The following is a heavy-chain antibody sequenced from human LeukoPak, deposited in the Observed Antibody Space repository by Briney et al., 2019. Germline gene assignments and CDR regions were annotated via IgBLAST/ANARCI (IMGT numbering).Heavy chain of an antibody. D-gene: IGHD2-15*01. CDR2: MNPNSGNT. V-gene: IGHV1-8*01. J-gene: IGHJ5*02. Sequence: ASVKVSCKASGYTFTSYDINWVRQATGQGLEWMGWMNPNSGNTGYAQKFQGRGTMTRNTSISTAYMELSSLRYEDTAVCHCAREGCSGGSCYSWTDGDGKDPWGQGTLVTVSS. CDR3: AREGCSGGSCYSWTDGDGKDP. CDR1: GYTFTSYD.